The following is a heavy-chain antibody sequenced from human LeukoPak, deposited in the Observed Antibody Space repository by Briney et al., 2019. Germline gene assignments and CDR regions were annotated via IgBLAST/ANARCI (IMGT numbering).Heavy chain of an antibody. D-gene: IGHD6-19*01. J-gene: IGHJ4*02. Sequence: GGSLRLSCAASGSTFTSYSMNWVRQAPGKGLEWVSYISSSGSTIYYADSVKGRFTISRDTAKNSVFLQMNSLRAEDTAVYYCAREHLSGWYSSDYWGQGTLVTVSS. CDR1: GSTFTSYS. V-gene: IGHV3-48*01. CDR2: ISSSGSTI. CDR3: AREHLSGWYSSDY.